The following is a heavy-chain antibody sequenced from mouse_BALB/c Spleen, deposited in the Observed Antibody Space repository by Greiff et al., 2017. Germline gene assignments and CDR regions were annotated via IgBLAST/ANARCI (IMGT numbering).Heavy chain of an antibody. V-gene: IGHV5-6-5*01. Sequence: EVKLVESGGGLVNPGGSLKLSCAASGFTFSSYAMSWVRQTPEKRLEWVASISSGGSTYYPDSVKGRFTISRDNARNILYLQMSSLRSEDTAMYYCARYGNYGYAMDYWGQGTSVTVSS. CDR2: ISSGGST. CDR3: ARYGNYGYAMDY. J-gene: IGHJ4*01. CDR1: GFTFSSYA. D-gene: IGHD2-10*02.